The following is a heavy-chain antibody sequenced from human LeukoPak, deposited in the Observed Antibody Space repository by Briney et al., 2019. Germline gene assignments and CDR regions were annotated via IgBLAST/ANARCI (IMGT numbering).Heavy chain of an antibody. CDR1: GYTFTSYG. CDR3: ARKGTGSSSPNYYFDY. D-gene: IGHD6-13*01. V-gene: IGHV1-18*01. J-gene: IGHJ4*02. Sequence: ASVKVSCKASGYTFTSYGISWVRQAPGQGLEWMGWISAYNGNTNYAQKLQVRVTMTTDTSTSTAYMELRSLRSDDTAVYYCARKGTGSSSPNYYFDYWGQGTLVTVSS. CDR2: ISAYNGNT.